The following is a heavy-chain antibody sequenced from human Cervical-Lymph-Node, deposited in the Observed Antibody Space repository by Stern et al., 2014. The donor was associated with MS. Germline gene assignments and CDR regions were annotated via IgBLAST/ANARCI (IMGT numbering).Heavy chain of an antibody. V-gene: IGHV1-69*01. CDR3: ARHFDWLLGAEDYGMDV. J-gene: IGHJ6*02. D-gene: IGHD3-9*01. CDR1: GGTFRSYG. Sequence: QLVPSGAEVKQPGSSVNVSCKASGGTFRSYGFSWVRQAPGQGLEWMGGIIPIFGVTNYEQKYQGRVTIIADESTNTVYMELSSLRSEDTAVYYCARHFDWLLGAEDYGMDVWGQGTTVTVSS. CDR2: IIPIFGVT.